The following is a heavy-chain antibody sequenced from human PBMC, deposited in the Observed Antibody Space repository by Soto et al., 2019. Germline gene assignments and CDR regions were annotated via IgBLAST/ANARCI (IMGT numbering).Heavy chain of an antibody. Sequence: GGSLRLSCAASGFTFSSYGMHWVRQAPGKGLEWVAVIWYDGSNKYYADSVKGRFTISRDNSKNTLYLQMNSLRAEDTAVYYCARERYGSGSYYRYYYYYGMDVWGQGTTVTVSS. CDR1: GFTFSSYG. CDR3: ARERYGSGSYYRYYYYYGMDV. J-gene: IGHJ6*02. CDR2: IWYDGSNK. V-gene: IGHV3-33*01. D-gene: IGHD3-10*01.